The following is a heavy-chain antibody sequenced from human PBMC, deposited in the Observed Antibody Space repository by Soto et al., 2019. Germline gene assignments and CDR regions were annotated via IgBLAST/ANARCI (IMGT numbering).Heavy chain of an antibody. CDR3: AKDALYYFDSSGYYDY. D-gene: IGHD3-22*01. Sequence: GGSLRLSCAASGFTFSNYGMHWVRQAPGKGLEWVAVISYDGSNKYYADSVKGRITISRDNSKNTLYLQMNSLRAEDTAVYYCAKDALYYFDSSGYYDYWGQGTLVTVSS. V-gene: IGHV3-30*18. CDR1: GFTFSNYG. CDR2: ISYDGSNK. J-gene: IGHJ4*02.